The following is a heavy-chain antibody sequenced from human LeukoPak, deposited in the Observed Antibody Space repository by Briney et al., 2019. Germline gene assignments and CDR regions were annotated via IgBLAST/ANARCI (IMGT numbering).Heavy chain of an antibody. D-gene: IGHD5-12*01. CDR3: ARLAVDSGYDLWSGYYYGMDV. CDR1: GGSISSGDYY. V-gene: IGHV4-30-4*08. CDR2: IYYSGSA. Sequence: SETLSLTCTVSGGSISSGDYYWSWIRQPPGKGLEWIGYIYYSGSAYYNPSLKSRVTISVDTSKNQFSLKLTSVTAADTAVYYCARLAVDSGYDLWSGYYYGMDVWGQGTTVTVSS. J-gene: IGHJ6*02.